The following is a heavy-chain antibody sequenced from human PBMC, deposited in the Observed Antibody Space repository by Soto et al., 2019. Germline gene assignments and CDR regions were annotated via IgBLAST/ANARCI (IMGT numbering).Heavy chain of an antibody. CDR1: GGTFSIYA. CDR3: AMLYYDSSGPPDY. V-gene: IGHV1-69*12. Sequence: QVQLVQSGAEVKKPGSSVKVSCKTSGGTFSIYAITWVRQAPGQGLEWMGGTFPIFGSPNHAQKFHDRLTISADESTSTAYMELSSLRSEDTAVYYCAMLYYDSSGPPDYWGQGTLITVSS. CDR2: TFPIFGSP. J-gene: IGHJ4*02. D-gene: IGHD3-22*01.